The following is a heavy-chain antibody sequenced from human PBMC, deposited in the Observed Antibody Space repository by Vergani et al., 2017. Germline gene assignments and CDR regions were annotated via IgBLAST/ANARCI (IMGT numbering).Heavy chain of an antibody. D-gene: IGHD6-6*01. CDR1: GFTFSSYG. Sequence: QVQLVESGGGVVQPGRSLRLSCAASGFTFSSYGMHWVRQAPGKGLEWVAVIWYDGSNKYYADSVKGRFTISRYNSKNTLYLKMNSLRAEDTAVYYCARAEGSSYWYYFDYWGQGTLVTVSS. V-gene: IGHV3-33*01. CDR2: IWYDGSNK. CDR3: ARAEGSSYWYYFDY. J-gene: IGHJ4*02.